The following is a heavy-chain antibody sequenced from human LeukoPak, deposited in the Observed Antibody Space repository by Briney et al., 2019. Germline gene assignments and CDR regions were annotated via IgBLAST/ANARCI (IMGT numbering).Heavy chain of an antibody. V-gene: IGHV3-66*01. CDR3: ARVSSGWYDY. CDR2: ISSAGTT. Sequence: GGSLRLSCAASGFIVSSSYMSWVRQAPGKGLEWVSIISSAGTTYYADSVKGRFTISRDNSKNTVYLQVNSLRDEDTAVYYCARVSSGWYDYWGQGTLVTVSS. J-gene: IGHJ4*02. D-gene: IGHD6-19*01. CDR1: GFIVSSSY.